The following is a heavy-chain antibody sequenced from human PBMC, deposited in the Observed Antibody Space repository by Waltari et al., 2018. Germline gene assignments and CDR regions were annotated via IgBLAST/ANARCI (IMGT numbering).Heavy chain of an antibody. J-gene: IGHJ4*02. V-gene: IGHV3-72*01. Sequence: ELQLVESGGDLVQPGGSLRLSGAAFGFAFSDHFMDWVRQAPGKGLEWVGRIKNRAHHYTTEYAASVRGRFNISRDDSKNLLYLQMNSLTTMDTAVYYCAQYYVGFWGPGSVVTVSS. CDR1: GFAFSDHF. D-gene: IGHD1-26*01. CDR3: AQYYVGF. CDR2: IKNRAHHYTT.